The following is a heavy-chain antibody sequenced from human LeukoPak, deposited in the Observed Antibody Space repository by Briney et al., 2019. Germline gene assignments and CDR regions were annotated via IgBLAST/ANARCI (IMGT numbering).Heavy chain of an antibody. CDR1: GGSISSYY. D-gene: IGHD1-26*01. J-gene: IGHJ5*02. Sequence: PSETLSLTCTVSGGSISSYYWSWIRQPAGKGLEWIGRIYTSGSTNYNPSLKNRVTISLDTSKDQFSLKLTSVTAADTAFYYCAKDWELGSWGQGTLVTVSS. V-gene: IGHV4-4*07. CDR3: AKDWELGS. CDR2: IYTSGST.